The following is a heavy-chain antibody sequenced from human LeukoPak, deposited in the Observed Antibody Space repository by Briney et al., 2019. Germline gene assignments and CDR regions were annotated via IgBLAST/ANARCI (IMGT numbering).Heavy chain of an antibody. CDR3: AGLQSGSSNWFDP. V-gene: IGHV4-59*08. J-gene: IGHJ5*02. CDR2: IYYSGST. CDR1: GGSISSYY. Sequence: SETLSLTCTVSGGSISSYYWSWIRQPPGKGLEWIGYIYYSGSTNYNPSLKSRVTISVATTNNQFSLKLSSVTAADTAVYYCAGLQSGSSNWFDPWGQGTLVTVSS.